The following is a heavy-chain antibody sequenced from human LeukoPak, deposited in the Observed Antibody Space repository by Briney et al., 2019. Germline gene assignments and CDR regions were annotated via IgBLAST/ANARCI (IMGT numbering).Heavy chain of an antibody. Sequence: GGSLRLSCAASGFTFSSYSMNWVRQAPGKGLEWVSSISSSSSYIYYADSVKGRFTISRDNAKNSLYLQMNSLRAEDTAVYYCASLNPSGIIAAAGAFDIWGQGTMVTVSS. V-gene: IGHV3-21*01. J-gene: IGHJ3*02. CDR2: ISSSSSYI. CDR3: ASLNPSGIIAAAGAFDI. CDR1: GFTFSSYS. D-gene: IGHD6-13*01.